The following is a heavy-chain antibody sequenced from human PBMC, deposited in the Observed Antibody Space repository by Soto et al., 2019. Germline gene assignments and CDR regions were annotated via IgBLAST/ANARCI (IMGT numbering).Heavy chain of an antibody. Sequence: PGESLKISCKVSGYRFTSYWIGWLRQMPGKVLEWMGIIYPGDSDTRYSPSFQGQVTISADKSISTAYLQWSSLKASDTAMYYCARSTYFDWLWGPIPDAFDIWGQGTMVTVSS. D-gene: IGHD3-9*01. V-gene: IGHV5-51*01. CDR1: GYRFTSYW. CDR2: IYPGDSDT. J-gene: IGHJ3*02. CDR3: ARSTYFDWLWGPIPDAFDI.